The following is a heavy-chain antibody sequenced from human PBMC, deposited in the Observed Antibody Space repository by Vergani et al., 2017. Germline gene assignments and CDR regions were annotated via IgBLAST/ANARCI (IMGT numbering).Heavy chain of an antibody. Sequence: EVQLVESGGGLVKPGGSLRLSCAASGFTFSSYSMNWVRQAPGKGLEWVSSISSSSSYIYYADSVKGRFTISRDNAKNSLYLQMNSLRAEDTAVYDCAGGDSGYDKRGFDYWGQGTLVTVSS. D-gene: IGHD5-12*01. CDR3: AGGDSGYDKRGFDY. J-gene: IGHJ4*02. V-gene: IGHV3-21*01. CDR2: ISSSSSYI. CDR1: GFTFSSYS.